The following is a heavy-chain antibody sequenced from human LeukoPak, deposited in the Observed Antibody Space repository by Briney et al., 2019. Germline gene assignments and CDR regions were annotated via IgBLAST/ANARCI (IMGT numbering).Heavy chain of an antibody. Sequence: GGSLRLSCAASGFTFSSYSMNWVRQAPGKGLEWVSSISSSSYIYYADSVKGRFTISRDNAKNSLYLQMNSLRAEATAVYYCARVHPHFAFDIWGQGTMVTVSS. CDR1: GFTFSSYS. V-gene: IGHV3-21*01. CDR2: ISSSSYI. J-gene: IGHJ3*02. CDR3: ARVHPHFAFDI.